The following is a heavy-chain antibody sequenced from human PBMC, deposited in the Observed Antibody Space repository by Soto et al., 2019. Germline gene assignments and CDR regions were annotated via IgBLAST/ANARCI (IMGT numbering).Heavy chain of an antibody. CDR2: IHYSGST. V-gene: IGHV4-61*08. Sequence: QVRLQESGPGLVKPSETLSLTCTVSGGSVSSGGYYWHWIRPPPGKALEWIGYIHYSGSTNYNPPRNTRVTISLDTSKNQFSLNLSSVTAADTAVYYCERDSCSNVWPWGQGSLVTVSS. D-gene: IGHD4-4*01. CDR1: GGSVSSGGYY. CDR3: ERDSCSNVWP. J-gene: IGHJ5*02.